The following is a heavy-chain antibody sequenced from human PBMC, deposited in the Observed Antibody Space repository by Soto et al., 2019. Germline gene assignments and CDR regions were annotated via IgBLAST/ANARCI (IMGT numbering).Heavy chain of an antibody. D-gene: IGHD1-26*01. Sequence: QITLKESGPTLVKPTQTLTLTCTFSGFSLTTDRVGVGWIRQPPGEALEWLAGIYWDDSKTYRPSLESRLTITKDTPNNQVALTMTNLDSLDTATYYCAHAYGGRSLYGGQGTLVTVSS. CDR1: GFSLTTDRVG. CDR3: AHAYGGRSLY. V-gene: IGHV2-5*02. J-gene: IGHJ4*02. CDR2: IYWDDSK.